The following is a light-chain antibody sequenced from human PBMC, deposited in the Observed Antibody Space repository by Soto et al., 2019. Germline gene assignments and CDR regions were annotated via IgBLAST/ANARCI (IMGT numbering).Light chain of an antibody. CDR3: MQALQSLT. J-gene: IGKJ5*01. Sequence: EIVMTQSPLTLPVTPGEPASISCRSSQSLLYNNTYNYLDWYVQKPGQSPQLLIYFGSNRAPGVSDRFSGSGSGTDFTLKINRVAAEDVGTYYCMQALQSLTFGQGARLEIK. V-gene: IGKV2-28*01. CDR1: QSLLYNNTYNY. CDR2: FGS.